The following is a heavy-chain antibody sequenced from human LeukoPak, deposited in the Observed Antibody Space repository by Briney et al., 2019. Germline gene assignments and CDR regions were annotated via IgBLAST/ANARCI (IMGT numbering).Heavy chain of an antibody. CDR2: ISSSGSTI. Sequence: GGSLRLSCAASGFTFSDYYMSWIRQAPGKGLEWVSYISSSGSTIYYADSVKGRFTISRDNAKNSLYLQMNSLRAEDTAVYYCVRRYGSGSYWGSMYYYYMDVWGKGTTVTVSS. CDR3: VRRYGSGSYWGSMYYYYMDV. D-gene: IGHD3-10*01. CDR1: GFTFSDYY. V-gene: IGHV3-11*04. J-gene: IGHJ6*03.